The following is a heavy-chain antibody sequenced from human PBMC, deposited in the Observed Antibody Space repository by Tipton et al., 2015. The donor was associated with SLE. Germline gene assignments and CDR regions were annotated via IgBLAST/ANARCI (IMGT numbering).Heavy chain of an antibody. CDR3: AKDKRPTVTTRYDYYYGMDV. J-gene: IGHJ6*02. Sequence: SLRLSCAASGFTVSSNYMSWVRQAPGKGLEWVSFIYSGGTTYYADSVKGRFTISRGNSKNTLYLQMNSLRAEDTAVYYCAKDKRPTVTTRYDYYYGMDVWGQGTTVTVSS. D-gene: IGHD4-17*01. CDR2: IYSGGTT. CDR1: GFTVSSNY. V-gene: IGHV3-53*01.